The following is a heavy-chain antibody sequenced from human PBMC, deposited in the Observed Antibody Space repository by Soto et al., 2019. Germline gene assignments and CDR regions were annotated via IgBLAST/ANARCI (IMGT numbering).Heavy chain of an antibody. CDR3: AKGTRYRLTITRFYY. CDR2: ISGSGGST. CDR1: GFTFSSYA. Sequence: EVQLLESGGGLVQPGGSLRLSCAASGFTFSSYAMSWVRQAPGKGLEWVSAISGSGGSTYYADSVKGRFTISRDNSKNPRHVQLISLTAKDTAVYYCAKGTRYRLTITRFYYWGQGTLVTVSS. V-gene: IGHV3-23*01. J-gene: IGHJ4*02. D-gene: IGHD2-2*01.